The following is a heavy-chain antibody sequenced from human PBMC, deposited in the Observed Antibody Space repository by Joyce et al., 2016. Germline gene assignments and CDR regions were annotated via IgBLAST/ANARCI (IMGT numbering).Heavy chain of an antibody. CDR3: ARDLGYFDY. CDR1: GFTLSNYN. V-gene: IGHV3-21*01. CDR2: INSDTTYK. J-gene: IGHJ4*02. Sequence: EVHLVESGGGLVKPGGSLRLSCAASGFTLSNYNMNWVRHAPGKGLEWVSSINSDTTYKYYADSVQGRFTITRDNAKNSLYLQMNSLRAEDTAVYYCARDLGYFDYWGQGTLVTVSS.